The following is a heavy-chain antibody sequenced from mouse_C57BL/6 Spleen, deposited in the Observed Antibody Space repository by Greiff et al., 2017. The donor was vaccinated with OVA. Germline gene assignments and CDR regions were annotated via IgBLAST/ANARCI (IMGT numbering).Heavy chain of an antibody. V-gene: IGHV1-15*01. CDR2: IDPETGGT. J-gene: IGHJ3*01. Sequence: QVQLQQSGAELVRPGASVTLSCKASGYTFTDYEMHWVKQTPVHGLEWIGAIDPETGGTAYNQKFKGKAILTADKSSSTAYMDLRSLTSEDSAVYYCTTGNRRLPSAWFAYWGQGTLVTVSA. D-gene: IGHD2-10*01. CDR3: TTGNRRLPSAWFAY. CDR1: GYTFTDYE.